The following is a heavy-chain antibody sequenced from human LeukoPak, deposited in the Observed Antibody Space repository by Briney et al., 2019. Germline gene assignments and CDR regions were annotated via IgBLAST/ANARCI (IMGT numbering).Heavy chain of an antibody. CDR1: GFIFSDYN. CDR3: AKDVSGSIDS. Sequence: GGSLRLSCAASGFIFSDYNMHWVRQVPGKGLEWVSIISGDGGRTSYADSVKGRVTISRDNSKNSLYLQMNSLRNEDTAFYYCAKDVSGSIDSWGQGTLVTVSS. J-gene: IGHJ4*02. CDR2: ISGDGGRT. V-gene: IGHV3-43*02. D-gene: IGHD5/OR15-5a*01.